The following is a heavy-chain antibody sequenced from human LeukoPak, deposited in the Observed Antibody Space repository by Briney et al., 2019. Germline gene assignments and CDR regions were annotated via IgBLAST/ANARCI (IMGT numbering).Heavy chain of an antibody. V-gene: IGHV3-30*18. CDR3: AESGGSSWTVDY. Sequence: GGSLRLSCAASGFTFSSYGMHWVRQAPGKGLEWVAVTSYDGSNKYYADSVKGRFTISRDNSKNTLYLQMNSLRAEDTAVYYCAESGGSSWTVDYWGQGTLVTVSS. CDR1: GFTFSSYG. J-gene: IGHJ4*02. D-gene: IGHD6-13*01. CDR2: TSYDGSNK.